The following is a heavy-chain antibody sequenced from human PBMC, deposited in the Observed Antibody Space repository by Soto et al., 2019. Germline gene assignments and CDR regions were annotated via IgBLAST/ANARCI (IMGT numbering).Heavy chain of an antibody. CDR2: FYSGDSDT. J-gene: IGHJ4*02. CDR1: GYSFANYC. V-gene: IGHV5-51*01. D-gene: IGHD3-3*01. Sequence: GESLKISCKGSGYSFANYCIAWVRQMPGKGLEWMGIFYSGDSDTRYSPSFQGQVVISGDKSINTAYLQWTSLKASDTAMYYCAKTPYDFWSSGQYLFDHWGQGTLVTVSS. CDR3: AKTPYDFWSSGQYLFDH.